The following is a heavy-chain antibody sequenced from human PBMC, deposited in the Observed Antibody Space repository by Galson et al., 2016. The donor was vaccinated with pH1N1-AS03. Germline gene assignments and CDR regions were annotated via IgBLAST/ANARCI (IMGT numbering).Heavy chain of an antibody. D-gene: IGHD1/OR15-1a*01. CDR1: GDSISRGNYF. Sequence: TLSLTCTVSGDSISRGNYFWSWIRQPAGKGLEWIGCIRASGSTDYKPSLKSRVTVSLDPSKNQFSLKLNSVTAADTAVYYCARGGLGTTVSLFQHWGQGTLVTVSS. J-gene: IGHJ1*01. CDR2: IRASGST. V-gene: IGHV4-61*02. CDR3: ARGGLGTTVSLFQH.